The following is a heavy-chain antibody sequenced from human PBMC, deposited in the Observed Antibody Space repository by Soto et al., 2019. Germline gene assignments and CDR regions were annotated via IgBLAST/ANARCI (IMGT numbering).Heavy chain of an antibody. CDR2: IIPIFGTA. CDR1: GGTFSSYA. CDR3: ARDGDYSIYYYYGMDV. Sequence: QVQLVQSGAAVKKPGSSVKVSCKASGGTFSSYAISWVRQAPGQGLEWMGGIIPIFGTANYAQKFQGRVTITADESTSTAYRESSSVRSEDTGVYYCARDGDYSIYYYYGMDVWGQGTTVTDSS. D-gene: IGHD4-4*01. J-gene: IGHJ6*02. V-gene: IGHV1-69*01.